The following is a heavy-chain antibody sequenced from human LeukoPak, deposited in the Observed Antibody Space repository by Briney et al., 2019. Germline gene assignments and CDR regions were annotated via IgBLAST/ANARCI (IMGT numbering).Heavy chain of an antibody. D-gene: IGHD6-13*01. V-gene: IGHV4-34*01. J-gene: IGHJ5*02. CDR3: ARGRKGYSSSWYNWFDP. Sequence: SETLSLTCAVYGGSFSGYYWSWIRQPPGKGLEWIGEINHSGSTNYNPSLKSRVTISVDTSKNQFSLKLSSVTAADTAVYYCARGRKGYSSSWYNWFDPWGQGALVTASS. CDR2: INHSGST. CDR1: GGSFSGYY.